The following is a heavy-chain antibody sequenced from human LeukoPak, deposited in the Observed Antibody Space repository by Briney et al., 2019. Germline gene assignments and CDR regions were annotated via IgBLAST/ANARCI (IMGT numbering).Heavy chain of an antibody. CDR3: AKDLGLGYCTNGVCSNDY. Sequence: GGSLRLSCAASGFTFSTYAMTWVRQAPGKGLEWVSAISGSGRSTTYADSVKGRFTISRDNSKNTLSLQMNSLRAEDTAVYYCAKDLGLGYCTNGVCSNDYWGQGTLVTVSS. V-gene: IGHV3-23*01. CDR1: GFTFSTYA. CDR2: ISGSGRST. D-gene: IGHD2-8*01. J-gene: IGHJ4*02.